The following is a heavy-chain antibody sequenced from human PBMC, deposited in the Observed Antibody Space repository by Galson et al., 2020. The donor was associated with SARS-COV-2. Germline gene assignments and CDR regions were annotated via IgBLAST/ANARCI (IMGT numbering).Heavy chain of an antibody. D-gene: IGHD2-2*03. CDR3: VRGWIRNMDV. Sequence: SQTLSLTCVISGDSVSSDSAGWNWIRQSPSRGLAWLGRTYYRSKWYKDYAESVKGRITINTDTSKNQFSLQLNSVSPEDTAVYYCVRGWIRNMDVWGQGTTVTVSS. CDR2: TYYRSKWYK. CDR1: GDSVSSDSAG. J-gene: IGHJ6*02. V-gene: IGHV6-1*01.